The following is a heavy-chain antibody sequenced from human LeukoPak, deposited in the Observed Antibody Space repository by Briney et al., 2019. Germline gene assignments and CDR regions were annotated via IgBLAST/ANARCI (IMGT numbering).Heavy chain of an antibody. CDR1: GFSFSSYN. Sequence: GGSLRLSCAASGFSFSSYNMNWVRQAPGKGLEWVSSISSAGSHIYYADSVRGRFTLSRDNARNSLYLQMNSLRAEDTAVYYCAKADRGWGVITKDWGQGTLVTVSS. J-gene: IGHJ4*02. CDR3: AKADRGWGVITKD. CDR2: ISSAGSHI. D-gene: IGHD3-10*01. V-gene: IGHV3-21*01.